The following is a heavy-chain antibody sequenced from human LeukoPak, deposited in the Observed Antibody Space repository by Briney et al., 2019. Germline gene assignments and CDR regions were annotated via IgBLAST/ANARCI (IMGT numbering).Heavy chain of an antibody. CDR2: IYYSGST. V-gene: IGHV4-59*08. J-gene: IGHJ4*02. CDR1: GDSISSYY. CDR3: ARQQGLSSGWSDY. Sequence: PSETLSLTCTVSGDSISSYYWSWIRQPPGKGLEWIGYIYYSGSTNYNPSLKSRVTISVDTSKNQFSLKLSSVTAADTAVYYCARQQGLSSGWSDYWGQGTLVTVSS. D-gene: IGHD6-19*01.